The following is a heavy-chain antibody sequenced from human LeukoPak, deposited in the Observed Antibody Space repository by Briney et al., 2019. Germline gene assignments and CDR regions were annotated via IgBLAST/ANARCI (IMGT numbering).Heavy chain of an antibody. CDR2: INPNSGGT. Sequence: ASVKVSCKASGYTFTSYYMHWVRQAPGQGLEWMGWINPNSGGTNYAQKFLGRVTMTSDTSVTTAYMELSRLRSDDTAVYYCARGPPGVLRFLEWKSPLDYWGQGTLVTVSS. CDR1: GYTFTSYY. CDR3: ARGPPGVLRFLEWKSPLDY. V-gene: IGHV1-2*02. J-gene: IGHJ4*02. D-gene: IGHD3-3*01.